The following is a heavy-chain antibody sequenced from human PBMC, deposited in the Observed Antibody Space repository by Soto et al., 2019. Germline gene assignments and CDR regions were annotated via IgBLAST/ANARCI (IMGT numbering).Heavy chain of an antibody. CDR3: ARDPSAPDTAMALDY. Sequence: GASVKVSCKASGYTFTSYGISWVRQAPGQGLEWMGWISAYNGNTNYAQKLQGRVTMTTDTSTSTAYMELRSLRSDDTAVYYCARDPSAPDTAMALDYWGQGTLVTVSS. J-gene: IGHJ4*02. V-gene: IGHV1-18*01. CDR1: GYTFTSYG. D-gene: IGHD5-18*01. CDR2: ISAYNGNT.